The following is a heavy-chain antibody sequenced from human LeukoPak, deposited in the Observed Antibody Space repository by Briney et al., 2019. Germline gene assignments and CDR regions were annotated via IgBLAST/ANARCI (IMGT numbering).Heavy chain of an antibody. J-gene: IGHJ5*02. CDR3: AREGDSNSVGWFDP. CDR2: IYHSGST. V-gene: IGHV4-38-2*02. Sequence: SETLSLTCTVSGYSISSGYYWGWIRQPPGKGLEWIGSIYHSGSTYYNPSLKSRVTISVDTSKNQFSLKLSSVTAADTAVYYCAREGDSNSVGWFDPWGQGTLVTVSS. CDR1: GYSISSGYY. D-gene: IGHD6-13*01.